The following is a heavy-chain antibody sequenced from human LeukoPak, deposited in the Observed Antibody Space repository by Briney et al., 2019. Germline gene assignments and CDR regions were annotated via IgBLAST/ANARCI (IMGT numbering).Heavy chain of an antibody. CDR2: IKDDGSVK. J-gene: IGHJ4*02. V-gene: IGHV3-7*03. D-gene: IGHD2-21*01. CDR1: GFSFSSFW. CDR3: AREVVATASAFDC. Sequence: GESLRLACTASGFSFSSFWMSWVRQAPGKGLEWVANIKDDGSVKNHVDSLKGRFSISRDNARNSLYLQISSLRAEDTAVYYCAREVVATASAFDCWGQGTLVTVSS.